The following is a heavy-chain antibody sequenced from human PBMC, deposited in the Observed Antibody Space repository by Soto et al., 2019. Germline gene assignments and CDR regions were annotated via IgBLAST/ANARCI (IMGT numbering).Heavy chain of an antibody. D-gene: IGHD3-3*01. Sequence: QVQLVQSGGEVKRPGASVKVSCQASGYTFSSYGISWVRQAPGQGLQWMGWVSAHNGNTKYAQILQARLTLTTDTSTSTAYMELRSLTSDDTAVYYCARDSPYSYFWGDVMELYSYSMDVWGQGTTVSVSS. CDR3: ARDSPYSYFWGDVMELYSYSMDV. V-gene: IGHV1-18*01. CDR1: GYTFSSYG. CDR2: VSAHNGNT. J-gene: IGHJ6*02.